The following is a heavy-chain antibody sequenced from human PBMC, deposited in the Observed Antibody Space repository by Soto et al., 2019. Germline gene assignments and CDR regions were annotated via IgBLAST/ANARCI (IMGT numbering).Heavy chain of an antibody. Sequence: SESLSLTCTVSGGSVSSGSDYWSWIRQPPGRGLEWIGYIYNSGSTDYNTSLKSRVTISVDTSKNQFSLKLTSVTAADTAVYYCASGSSASAYIDYWGQGTQVTVSS. V-gene: IGHV4-61*01. CDR1: GGSVSSGSDY. CDR3: ASGSSASAYIDY. D-gene: IGHD6-13*01. CDR2: IYNSGST. J-gene: IGHJ4*02.